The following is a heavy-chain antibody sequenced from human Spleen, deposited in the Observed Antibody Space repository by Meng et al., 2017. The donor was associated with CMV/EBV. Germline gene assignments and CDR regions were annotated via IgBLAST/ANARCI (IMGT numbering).Heavy chain of an antibody. J-gene: IGHJ4*02. CDR2: IYGGGST. CDR3: ASGMVRGVIIIGYFDY. CDR1: GFTFDDCA. Sequence: ESLKISCAASGFTFDDCAMHWVRQAPGKGLEWVSVIYGGGSTYYVDSVKGRFTISRDNSKNTVYLHMNNLRAEETAVYYCASGMVRGVIIIGYFDYWGQGTLVTVSS. V-gene: IGHV3-66*02. D-gene: IGHD3-10*01.